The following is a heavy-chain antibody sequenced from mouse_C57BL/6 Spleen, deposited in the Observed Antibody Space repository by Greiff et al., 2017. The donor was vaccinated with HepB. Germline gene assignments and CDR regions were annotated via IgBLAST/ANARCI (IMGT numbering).Heavy chain of an antibody. V-gene: IGHV1-4*01. D-gene: IGHD1-1*01. CDR3: ANYYGSSYGGVSYFDY. Sequence: QVQLQQCGAELARPGASVKMSCKASGYTFTSYTMHLVKQRPAQGLEWIGYINPSSGYTKYNQKFKDKATLTADKTSSTAYMQLSSLTSADSAVYYCANYYGSSYGGVSYFDYWGEGTTLTVSS. J-gene: IGHJ2*01. CDR2: INPSSGYT. CDR1: GYTFTSYT.